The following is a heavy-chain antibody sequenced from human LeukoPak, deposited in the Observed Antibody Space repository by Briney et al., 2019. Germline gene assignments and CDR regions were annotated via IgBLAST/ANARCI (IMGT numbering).Heavy chain of an antibody. J-gene: IGHJ6*03. Sequence: PGGSPRLSCAASGFTFNSYAMNWIRQSPVKGLEWLGYIFPSGSAFYNPSLESRVTISLDTSENQFSLRLSSVTAADTAVYYCARRNHYFYYMDVWGKGTTVTVSS. CDR3: ARRNHYFYYMDV. D-gene: IGHD1-14*01. CDR2: IFPSGSA. CDR1: GFTFNSYA. V-gene: IGHV4-4*09.